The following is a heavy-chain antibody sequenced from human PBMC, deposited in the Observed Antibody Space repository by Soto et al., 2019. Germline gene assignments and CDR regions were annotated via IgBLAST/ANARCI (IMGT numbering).Heavy chain of an antibody. D-gene: IGHD2-15*01. J-gene: IGHJ6*02. V-gene: IGHV4-31*03. CDR1: GGSITSGGYY. Sequence: PSETLSLTCTVSGGSITSGGYYWSWIRRHPGKGLEWIGYIYYSGSTYYNPSLKSRVTISVDTSKNQFSLKLSSVTAADTAVYYCARAECSGGSCYVLNGMDVWGQGTTVTVSS. CDR2: IYYSGST. CDR3: ARAECSGGSCYVLNGMDV.